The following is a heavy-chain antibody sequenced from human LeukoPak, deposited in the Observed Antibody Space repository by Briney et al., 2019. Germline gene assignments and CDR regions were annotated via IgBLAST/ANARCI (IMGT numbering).Heavy chain of an antibody. V-gene: IGHV1-69*05. CDR1: GGTLSSYA. Sequence: ASVKVSCKASGGTLSSYAISWVRQAPGQGLESMGRIIPIFGTANYAQKFQGRVTITTDESTSTAYMELSSLRSEDTAVYYCAREVRGVIITSVAFVYWGQGTLVTVSS. CDR2: IIPIFGTA. D-gene: IGHD3-10*01. J-gene: IGHJ4*02. CDR3: AREVRGVIITSVAFVY.